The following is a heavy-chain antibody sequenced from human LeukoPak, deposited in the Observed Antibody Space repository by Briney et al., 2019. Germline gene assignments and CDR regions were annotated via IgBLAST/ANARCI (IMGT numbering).Heavy chain of an antibody. Sequence: PGGSLRLSCTASGFTFGGYAMSWVRQAPGKGLQWVGFIRSQTYGGTTDFAASVKGRFTISRDDSKSVAYLQMNTLKTEDTAVYYCARVYGDQYFDYWGQGTLVTVSS. CDR2: IRSQTYGGTT. CDR1: GFTFGGYA. D-gene: IGHD4-17*01. CDR3: ARVYGDQYFDY. J-gene: IGHJ4*02. V-gene: IGHV3-49*04.